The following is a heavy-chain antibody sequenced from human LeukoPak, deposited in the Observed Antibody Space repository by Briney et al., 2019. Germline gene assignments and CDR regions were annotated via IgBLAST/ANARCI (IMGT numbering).Heavy chain of an antibody. CDR1: GGSISSYY. CDR3: ARGAVTNIRSWFDP. D-gene: IGHD4-17*01. V-gene: IGHV4-59*01. Sequence: SETLSLTCTVSGGSISSYYWSWIRQPPGKGLEWIGYIYYSGSTNYNPSLKSRVTISIDTSKDQFSLMVSSVTAADTAVYYCARGAVTNIRSWFDPWGQGTLVTVSS. J-gene: IGHJ5*02. CDR2: IYYSGST.